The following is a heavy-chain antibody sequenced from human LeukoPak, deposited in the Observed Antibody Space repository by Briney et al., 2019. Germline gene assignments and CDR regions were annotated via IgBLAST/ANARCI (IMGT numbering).Heavy chain of an antibody. J-gene: IGHJ4*02. CDR1: GFPFSSYG. CDR3: AAMTSVTTGDY. V-gene: IGHV3-30*02. D-gene: IGHD4-11*01. CDR2: IPYDGSDK. Sequence: GGSLRLSCAASGFPFSSYGMHWVRQAPGKGLEWVAFIPYDGSDKFYADSVKGRFTISRDNSKNTLYLQMNSLRAEDTAVYYCAAMTSVTTGDYWGQGTLVTDSS.